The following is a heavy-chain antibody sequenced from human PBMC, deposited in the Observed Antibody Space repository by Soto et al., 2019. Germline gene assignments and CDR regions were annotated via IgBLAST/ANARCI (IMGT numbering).Heavy chain of an antibody. Sequence: EVQLVESGGGLVQPGRSLRFSCAASGFTFDDYAMHWDRQAPGKGLEWGSGISWNSGSISYPDPVKGRFNISRENAKNSLYLQMNSLGAEYTVLYYCAKDIRVPAAERGYYGMDVWGQGTTVTVSS. J-gene: IGHJ6*02. CDR3: AKDIRVPAAERGYYGMDV. CDR1: GFTFDDYA. V-gene: IGHV3-9*01. CDR2: ISWNSGSI. D-gene: IGHD2-2*01.